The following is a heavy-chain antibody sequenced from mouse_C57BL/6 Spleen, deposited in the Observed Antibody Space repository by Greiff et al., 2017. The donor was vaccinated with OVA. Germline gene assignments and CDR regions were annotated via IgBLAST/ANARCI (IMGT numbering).Heavy chain of an antibody. J-gene: IGHJ3*01. Sequence: EVQLQQSGPGLVKPSQSLSLTCSVTGYSITSGYYWNWIRQFPGNKLEWMGYISYDGSNNYNPSIKNRISITRDTSKNQFFLKLNSVTTEDTATYYCARVRDYDAAWFAYWGQGTLVTVSA. V-gene: IGHV3-6*01. CDR1: GYSITSGYY. D-gene: IGHD2-4*01. CDR2: ISYDGSN. CDR3: ARVRDYDAAWFAY.